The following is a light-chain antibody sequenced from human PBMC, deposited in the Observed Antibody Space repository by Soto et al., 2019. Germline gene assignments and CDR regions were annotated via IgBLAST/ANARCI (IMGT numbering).Light chain of an antibody. Sequence: EIVLTQSPGTLSLSPGERATLSCRASQSVSSSSLAWYQQKPGQPPRLLIYGPSSRATGIPDRFSGSGSGNDFTLTISRLEPYDFAVFCCQQYGSSPDTFGQGNKLEIK. CDR3: QQYGSSPDT. CDR2: GPS. V-gene: IGKV3-20*01. CDR1: QSVSSSS. J-gene: IGKJ2*01.